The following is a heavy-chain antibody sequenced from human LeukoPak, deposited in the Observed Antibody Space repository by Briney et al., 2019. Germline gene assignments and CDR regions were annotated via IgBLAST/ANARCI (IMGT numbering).Heavy chain of an antibody. J-gene: IGHJ3*02. V-gene: IGHV4-4*07. CDR1: GGSISSYY. Sequence: PSETLSLTCTVSGGSISSYYWSWIRQPAGKGLEWIGRIYTSGSTNYNPSLKSRVTISVDTSKNQFSLNLSSVTAADTALYYCARDPGYNVYDHDVNAFDIWGQGTMVTVSS. CDR3: ARDPGYNVYDHDVNAFDI. CDR2: IYTSGST. D-gene: IGHD5/OR15-5a*01.